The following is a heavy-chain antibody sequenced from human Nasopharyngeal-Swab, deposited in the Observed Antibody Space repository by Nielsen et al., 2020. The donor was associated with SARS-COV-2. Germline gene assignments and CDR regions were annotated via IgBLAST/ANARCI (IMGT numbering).Heavy chain of an antibody. Sequence: ASVKVSCKASGYTFTDYYIHWVRQAPGQGLEWMGWINPHSGGTNFAQKFQGRVTMTRDTSIRTAFMELSSLRSDDTAVYYCARGGPGNYLRFDIWGQGTMVTVSS. CDR2: INPHSGGT. J-gene: IGHJ3*02. CDR3: ARGGPGNYLRFDI. D-gene: IGHD1-7*01. CDR1: GYTFTDYY. V-gene: IGHV1-2*02.